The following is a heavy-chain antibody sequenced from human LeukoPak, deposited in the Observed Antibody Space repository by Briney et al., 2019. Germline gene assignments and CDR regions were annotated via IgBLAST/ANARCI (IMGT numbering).Heavy chain of an antibody. J-gene: IGHJ4*02. CDR1: AASISNYY. CDR3: ARSLRPGIAVD. V-gene: IGHV4-59*01. D-gene: IGHD6-19*01. CDR2: IFYSGNT. Sequence: PSETLSLTCAVSAASISNYYCSWIRQSPGKGLEWIGYIFYSGNTNYSPSLKSRVTISVDTSKNQFSLKLSSVTAADTAVYYCARSLRPGIAVDWGQGTLVTVSS.